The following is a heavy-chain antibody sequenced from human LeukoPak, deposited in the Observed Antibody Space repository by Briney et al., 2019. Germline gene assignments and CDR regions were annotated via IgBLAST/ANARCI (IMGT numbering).Heavy chain of an antibody. D-gene: IGHD1-1*01. CDR1: GFTFSSYA. V-gene: IGHV3-30-3*01. J-gene: IGHJ4*02. Sequence: GRSLRLSCAASGFTFSSYAMHWVRQAPGKGLEWVAVTSSDGNIKYYADSVKGRFTISRDNSKNTLYLQMNSLRGKDTGVYYCARDPVPATARHFDYWGQGTLVTVSS. CDR2: TSSDGNIK. CDR3: ARDPVPATARHFDY.